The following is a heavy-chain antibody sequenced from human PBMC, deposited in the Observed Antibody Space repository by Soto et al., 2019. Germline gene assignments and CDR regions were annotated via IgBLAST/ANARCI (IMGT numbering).Heavy chain of an antibody. Sequence: QITLKESGPTLVKPTQTLTLTRTFSGFSLSTSGVGVGWIRQPPGKALEWLALIYWDDDKRYSPSLKSRLTITKDTSKTQLVLTMTNMDPVATATDYCAHYFYGSAVDPWGQGTLVTVSS. J-gene: IGHJ5*02. CDR3: AHYFYGSAVDP. D-gene: IGHD3-10*01. V-gene: IGHV2-5*02. CDR2: IYWDDDK. CDR1: GFSLSTSGVG.